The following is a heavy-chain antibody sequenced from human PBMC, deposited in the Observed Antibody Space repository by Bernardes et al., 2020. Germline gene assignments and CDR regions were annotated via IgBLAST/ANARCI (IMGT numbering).Heavy chain of an antibody. CDR3: AIIMVGPTNYYYYYGMDV. D-gene: IGHD1-26*01. J-gene: IGHJ6*02. CDR2: MTPNSGNT. CDR1: GYTFTAYD. Sequence: ASVKVSCKASGYTFTAYDISWVRQATGQGLEWMGWMTPNSGNTGYAQKFQGRVTMTRDTSISTAYMELSSLTSDDTAVYFCAIIMVGPTNYYYYYGMDVWGQGTTVT. V-gene: IGHV1-8*01.